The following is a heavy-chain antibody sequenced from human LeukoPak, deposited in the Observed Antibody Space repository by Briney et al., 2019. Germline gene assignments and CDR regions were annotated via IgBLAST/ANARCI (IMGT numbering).Heavy chain of an antibody. J-gene: IGHJ4*02. CDR2: ISGSGGST. Sequence: PGGSLRLSCAASGFTFTNYAFNWVRQAPGKGLEWVSAISGSGGSTYYADSVKGRFTISRDNSKNTLYLQMNSLRAEDTAVYYCAKSGIAAATILYYFDYWGQGTLVTVSS. CDR3: AKSGIAAATILYYFDY. D-gene: IGHD6-13*01. V-gene: IGHV3-23*01. CDR1: GFTFTNYA.